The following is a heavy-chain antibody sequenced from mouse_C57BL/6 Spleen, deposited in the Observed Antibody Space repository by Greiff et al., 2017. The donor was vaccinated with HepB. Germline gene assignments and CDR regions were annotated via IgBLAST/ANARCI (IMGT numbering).Heavy chain of an antibody. CDR2: INPSTGGT. CDR3: ARKAFGWAMDY. CDR1: GYSFTGYY. D-gene: IGHD2-3*01. V-gene: IGHV1-42*01. Sequence: VQLQQSGPELVKPGASVKISCKASGYSFTGYYMNWVKQSPEKSLEWIGEINPSTGGTTYNQKFKAKATLTVDKSSSTAYMQLKSLTSEDSAVYYCARKAFGWAMDYWGQGTSVTVSS. J-gene: IGHJ4*01.